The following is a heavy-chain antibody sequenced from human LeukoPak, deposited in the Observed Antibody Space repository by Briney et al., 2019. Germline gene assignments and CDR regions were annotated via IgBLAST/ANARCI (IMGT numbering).Heavy chain of an antibody. Sequence: GGSLRLSCAASGFTFNSYAMSWVRQAPGKGLEWVSSISTSTSSIYYADSVKGRFTISRDNAKNSLSLQMNSLRVEDTAVYYCARGRDDYSLNYWGQGTLVTVSS. CDR2: ISTSTSSI. J-gene: IGHJ4*02. D-gene: IGHD2-15*01. CDR1: GFTFNSYA. V-gene: IGHV3-21*01. CDR3: ARGRDDYSLNY.